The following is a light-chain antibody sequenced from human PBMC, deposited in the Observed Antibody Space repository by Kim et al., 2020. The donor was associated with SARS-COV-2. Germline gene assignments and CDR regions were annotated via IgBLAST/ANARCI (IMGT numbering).Light chain of an antibody. CDR3: QAWDSSTAV. J-gene: IGLJ3*02. V-gene: IGLV3-1*01. CDR2: QDS. Sequence: SYELTQPPSVSVSPGQTASITCSGNKLGDKYACWYQQKPCQSPVLVIYQDSVRPSGIPERFSGSNSGSTATLTISGTQAMDEADYYCQAWDSSTAVFGGG. CDR1: KLGDKY.